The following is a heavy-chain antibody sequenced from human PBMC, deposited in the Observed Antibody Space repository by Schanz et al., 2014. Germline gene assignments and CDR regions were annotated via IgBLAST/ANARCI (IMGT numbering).Heavy chain of an antibody. D-gene: IGHD3-3*01. Sequence: QVQLVQSGAEVQKPGASVMLSCKTSGYSFNLFGVSWVRQAPGQGLEWMGWISAYNGNMNYAPKFQGRVTMTTDTSTSTAYMELRNLRSDDTAVYYCARDRVYRFLKGENRFYFDYWGQGTLVIVSS. CDR1: GYSFNLFG. V-gene: IGHV1-18*04. J-gene: IGHJ4*02. CDR3: ARDRVYRFLKGENRFYFDY. CDR2: ISAYNGNM.